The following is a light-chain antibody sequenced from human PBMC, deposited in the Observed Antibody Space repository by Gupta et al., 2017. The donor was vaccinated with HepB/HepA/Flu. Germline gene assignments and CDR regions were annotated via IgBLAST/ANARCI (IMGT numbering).Light chain of an antibody. CDR3: CSYAGSYTFNYV. V-gene: IGLV2-11*01. J-gene: IGLJ1*01. CDR1: SSDVGGYNY. Sequence: QSALTQPRSVSGSPGQSVTISCTGTSSDVGGYNYVSWYQQHPGKAPKLMIYYVSKRPSGVPDRFSGSKSGNTASLTISGLQAEDEADYYCCSYAGSYTFNYVFGTGTKVTVL. CDR2: YVS.